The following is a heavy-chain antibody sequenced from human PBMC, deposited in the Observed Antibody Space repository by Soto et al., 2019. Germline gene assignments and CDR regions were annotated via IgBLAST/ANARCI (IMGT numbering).Heavy chain of an antibody. CDR2: IIPIFGTA. Sequence: GASVKVSCKASGGTFSSYAISWVRQAPGQGLEWMGGIIPIFGTANYAQKFQGRVTITADESTSTAYMELSSLRSEDTAVYYCASGDYGSGSYGLYYWGQGTLVTVSS. D-gene: IGHD3-10*01. V-gene: IGHV1-69*13. J-gene: IGHJ4*02. CDR1: GGTFSSYA. CDR3: ASGDYGSGSYGLYY.